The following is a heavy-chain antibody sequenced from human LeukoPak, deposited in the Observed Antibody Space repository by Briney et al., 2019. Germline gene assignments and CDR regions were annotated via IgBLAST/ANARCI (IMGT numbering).Heavy chain of an antibody. CDR2: ISSSSSTI. Sequence: GGSLRLSCAASGFTFSSYSMNWVRQAPGKGLEWVSYISSSSSTIYYADSVKGRFTISRDNAKNSLYLQMNSLRAEDTAVYYRARSRIAARPGYFDYWGQGTLVTVSS. J-gene: IGHJ4*02. D-gene: IGHD6-6*01. V-gene: IGHV3-48*01. CDR1: GFTFSSYS. CDR3: ARSRIAARPGYFDY.